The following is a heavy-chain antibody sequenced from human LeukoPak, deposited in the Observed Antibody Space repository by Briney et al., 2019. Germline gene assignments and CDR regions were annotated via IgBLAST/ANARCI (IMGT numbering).Heavy chain of an antibody. CDR2: ISGSGGST. Sequence: SGGSLRLSCAASGFTFSSYAMSWVRQAPGKGLEWVSAISGSGGSTYYADSVKGRFTISRDNSKNTLYLQMNSLRAEDTAVYYCAKDPDSSGFLPFDYWGQGTLVTVSS. CDR3: AKDPDSSGFLPFDY. V-gene: IGHV3-23*01. J-gene: IGHJ4*02. D-gene: IGHD3-22*01. CDR1: GFTFSSYA.